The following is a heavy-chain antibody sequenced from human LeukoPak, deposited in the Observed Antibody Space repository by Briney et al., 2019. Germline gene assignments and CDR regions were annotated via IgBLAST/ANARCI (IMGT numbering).Heavy chain of an antibody. CDR1: GFTVRSNY. D-gene: IGHD2-2*02. CDR3: AREGYCSSTSCYRTYYFDY. J-gene: IGHJ4*02. CDR2: IYSGGST. V-gene: IGHV3-53*01. Sequence: PGGSLRLSCAASGFTVRSNYMSWVRQAPGKGLEWVSVIYSGGSTYYADSVKGRFTISRDNSKNTVYLQMNSLRAEDTAVYYCAREGYCSSTSCYRTYYFDYWGQGTLVTVSS.